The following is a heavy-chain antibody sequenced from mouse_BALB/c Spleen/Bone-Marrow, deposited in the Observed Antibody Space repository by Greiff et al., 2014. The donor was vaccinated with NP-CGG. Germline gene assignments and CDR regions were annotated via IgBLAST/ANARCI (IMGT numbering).Heavy chain of an antibody. D-gene: IGHD1-1*01. CDR2: IDPANGNT. J-gene: IGHJ3*01. CDR1: GFNIKDTY. CDR3: AIYYYGSSGFAY. V-gene: IGHV14-3*02. Sequence: EVQLQQSGAELVKPGASVKLPCTASGFNIKDTYMHWVKQRPEQGLEWIGRIDPANGNTKYDPKFQGKATITADTSSNTAYLQLSSLTSEDTAVYYCAIYYYGSSGFAYWGQGTLVTVSA.